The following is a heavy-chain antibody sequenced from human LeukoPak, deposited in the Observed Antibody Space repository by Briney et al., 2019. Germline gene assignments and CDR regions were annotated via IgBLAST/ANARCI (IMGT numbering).Heavy chain of an antibody. CDR3: ARHFTYYYDSSGYPRDAFDI. CDR2: IYYSGSI. Sequence: SETLSLTCTASGDSISPYYWSWVRQSPGKGLVWIGYIYYSGSINYNPSLKGRVTISVDMSKNQFSLKLSSVTAADTALYYCARHFTYYYDSSGYPRDAFDIWGQGTTVTVSS. J-gene: IGHJ3*02. CDR1: GDSISPYY. D-gene: IGHD3-22*01. V-gene: IGHV4-59*08.